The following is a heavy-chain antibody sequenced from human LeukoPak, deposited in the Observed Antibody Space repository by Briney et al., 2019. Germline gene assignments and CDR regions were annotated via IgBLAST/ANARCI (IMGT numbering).Heavy chain of an antibody. D-gene: IGHD2-2*01. CDR2: ISITSTYV. CDR3: ARVPHYCSSTSCHFDY. J-gene: IGHJ4*02. CDR1: GFTFSSYS. V-gene: IGHV3-21*01. Sequence: KPGGSLRLSCAASGFTFSSYSMNWVRQAPGKGLEWVSSISITSTYVYYADSVKGRFTISRDNAKNSLYLQMNSLKAEDTAVYYCARVPHYCSSTSCHFDYWGQGTLVTVSS.